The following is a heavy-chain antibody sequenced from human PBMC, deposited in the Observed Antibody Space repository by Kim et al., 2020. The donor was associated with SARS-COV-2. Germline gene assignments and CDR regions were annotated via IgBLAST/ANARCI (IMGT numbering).Heavy chain of an antibody. CDR1: GGSISSGGYY. Sequence: SETLSLTYTVSGGSISSGGYYWSWIRQHPGKGLEWIGYIYYSGSTYYNPSLKSRVTISVDTSKNQFSLKLSSVTAAGTAVYYCAREPLKNPVPLGYYSYYVRDVGGQGTTVPVSS. CDR2: IYYSGST. V-gene: IGHV4-31*03. CDR3: AREPLKNPVPLGYYSYYVRDV. J-gene: IGHJ6*02.